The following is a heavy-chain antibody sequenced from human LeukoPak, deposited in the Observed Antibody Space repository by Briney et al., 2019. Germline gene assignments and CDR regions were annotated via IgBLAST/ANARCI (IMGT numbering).Heavy chain of an antibody. CDR1: GYTFSSYT. CDR3: GRDPRLGIRGYTYGYIEY. Sequence: ASVKVSCKTSGYTFSSYTITWVRQAPGQGLQWMGWINTNTGNPTYAQRFTGRYVFSLDPSVSTTSLQISGLTADDTAVYFCGRDPRLGIRGYTYGYIEYWGQGTLVTVSS. V-gene: IGHV7-4-1*02. CDR2: INTNTGNP. D-gene: IGHD5-18*01. J-gene: IGHJ4*02.